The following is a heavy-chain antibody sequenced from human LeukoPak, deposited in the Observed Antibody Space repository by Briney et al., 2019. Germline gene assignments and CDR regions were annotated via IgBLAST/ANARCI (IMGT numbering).Heavy chain of an antibody. V-gene: IGHV3-23*01. J-gene: IGHJ4*02. CDR1: GFTFSNYD. CDR2: ISATGDST. CDR3: AKRGLPDF. Sequence: GGTLRFSCAASGFTFSNYDMSWVRQAPGKGLEWVSAISATGDSTYYADSVTGRFSISRDNSKNTLYVQMNSLRAEDTAIYYCAKRGLPDFWGQGTLVTVSS. D-gene: IGHD3-10*01.